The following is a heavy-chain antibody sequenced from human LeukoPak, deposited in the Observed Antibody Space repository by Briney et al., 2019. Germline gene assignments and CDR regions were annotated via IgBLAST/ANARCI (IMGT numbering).Heavy chain of an antibody. J-gene: IGHJ6*03. CDR3: ARLTYYYDSSGYASFGYYYYYMDV. CDR1: GGSISSYY. D-gene: IGHD3-22*01. Sequence: SETLSLTCTVSGGSISSYYWSWIRQPPGKGLEWIGYIYYSGSTNYNPSLKSRVTISVDTSKNQFSLKLSSVTAADTAVYYCARLTYYYDSSGYASFGYYYYYMDVWGKGTTVTVSS. V-gene: IGHV4-59*01. CDR2: IYYSGST.